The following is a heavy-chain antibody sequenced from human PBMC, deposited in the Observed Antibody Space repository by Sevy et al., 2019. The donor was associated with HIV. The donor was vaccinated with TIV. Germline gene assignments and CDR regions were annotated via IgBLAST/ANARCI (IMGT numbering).Heavy chain of an antibody. J-gene: IGHJ4*02. CDR1: GDTFTNNY. Sequence: ASVKVSCKASGDTFTNNYMHWVRQAPGQGLEWMGIINPSGGNASYAQKFQGRVTMTGDTSTSTLYMDLSSLRSEDTAVYYCVRADPAQHFDSWGQGTLVTVS. CDR2: INPSGGNA. CDR3: VRADPAQHFDS. V-gene: IGHV1-46*01.